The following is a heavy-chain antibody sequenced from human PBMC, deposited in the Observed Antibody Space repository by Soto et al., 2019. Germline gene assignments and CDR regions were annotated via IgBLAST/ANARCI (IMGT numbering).Heavy chain of an antibody. CDR3: ARYGSGSYYSFDY. J-gene: IGHJ4*02. CDR1: GYTFTISD. V-gene: IGHV1-46*01. Sequence: ASVKVACTASGYTFTISDMHWVRQTPGQGLEWMGIINPSGGSTSYAQKFQGRVTMTRDTSTSTVYMELSSLRSEDTAVYYCARYGSGSYYSFDYWGQGTLVTVSS. CDR2: INPSGGST. D-gene: IGHD3-10*01.